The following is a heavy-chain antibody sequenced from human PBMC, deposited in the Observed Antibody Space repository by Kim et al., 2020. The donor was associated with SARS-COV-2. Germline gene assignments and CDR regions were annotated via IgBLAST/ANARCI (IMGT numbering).Heavy chain of an antibody. V-gene: IGHV1-24*01. CDR2: FDPEDGET. D-gene: IGHD1-26*01. J-gene: IGHJ6*02. CDR3: ATSRIVGAILEGYYYYGMDV. CDR1: GYTLTELS. Sequence: ASVKVSCKVSGYTLTELSMHWVRQAPGKGLEWMGGFDPEDGETIYAQKFQGRVTMTEDTSTDTAYMELSSLRSEDTAVYYCATSRIVGAILEGYYYYGMDVWGQGTTVTVSS.